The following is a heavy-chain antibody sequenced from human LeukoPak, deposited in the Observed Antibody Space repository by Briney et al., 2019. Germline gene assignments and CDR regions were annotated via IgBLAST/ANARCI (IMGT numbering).Heavy chain of an antibody. CDR2: IYSGGST. D-gene: IGHD1-1*01. J-gene: IGHJ4*02. V-gene: IGHV3-53*01. CDR3: ARITGTLYFDC. CDR1: GFTVSSNY. Sequence: GGSLRLSCAASGFTVSSNYMSWARQAPGKGLEWVSVIYSGGSTYYADSVKGRFTISRDNSKNTLYLQMNSLRAEDTAMYYCARITGTLYFDCWGQGTLVTVSS.